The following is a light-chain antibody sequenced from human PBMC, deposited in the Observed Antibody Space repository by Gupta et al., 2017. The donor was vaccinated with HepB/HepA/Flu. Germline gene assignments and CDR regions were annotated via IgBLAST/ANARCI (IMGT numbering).Light chain of an antibody. CDR1: RSDVGCYEY. Sequence: QSALTQPRSVSGSPGQSVTISCTGMRSDVGCYEYVSWFQRHPGKAPKLMVYDVNKRPSGVPDRFSGSRSGNTASLTISGLQAEDEADYYCCSYAGSYTLIFGGGTKLTVL. CDR3: CSYAGSYTLI. J-gene: IGLJ2*01. CDR2: DVN. V-gene: IGLV2-11*01.